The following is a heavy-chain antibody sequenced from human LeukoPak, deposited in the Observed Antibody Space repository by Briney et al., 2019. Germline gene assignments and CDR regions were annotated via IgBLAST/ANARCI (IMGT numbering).Heavy chain of an antibody. Sequence: PGGSLRPSCAASGFTFDDYAMHWVRQAPGKGLEWVSGISWNSGSIGYADSVKGRFTISRDNAKNSLYLQINSLRAEDMAFYYCAKDGGSSWTRGNWFDPWGQGTLVTVSS. CDR3: AKDGGSSWTRGNWFDP. J-gene: IGHJ5*02. CDR1: GFTFDDYA. V-gene: IGHV3-9*03. D-gene: IGHD6-13*01. CDR2: ISWNSGSI.